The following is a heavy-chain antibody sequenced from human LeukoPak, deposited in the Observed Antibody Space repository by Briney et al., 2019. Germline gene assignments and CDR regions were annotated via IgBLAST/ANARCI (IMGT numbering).Heavy chain of an antibody. V-gene: IGHV4-38-2*02. D-gene: IGHD6-19*01. CDR1: GYSITSGYY. CDR3: AKGTSSGWYYFDH. J-gene: IGHJ4*02. Sequence: SETLSLTCIVSGYSITSGYYWGWIRQPPGKGLEWIGSIYHSGDTYYNPSLKSRVTISVDTSKNQFSLKLDSVTAADTAVYYCAKGTSSGWYYFDHWGQGTLVTVSS. CDR2: IYHSGDT.